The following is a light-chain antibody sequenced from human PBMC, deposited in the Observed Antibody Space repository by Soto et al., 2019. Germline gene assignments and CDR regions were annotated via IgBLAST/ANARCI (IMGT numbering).Light chain of an antibody. V-gene: IGKV1-39*01. CDR2: AAS. J-gene: IGKJ1*01. CDR1: QSISRY. Sequence: DFQMTQSPSSLSASVGDRVTITCRASQSISRYLNWYQQKPGKAPKLLIYAASNLQSGVPSRFSGSGSGTDFTLTISSLQREDFATYYCQRSYSSWTFGQGTKVDIK. CDR3: QRSYSSWT.